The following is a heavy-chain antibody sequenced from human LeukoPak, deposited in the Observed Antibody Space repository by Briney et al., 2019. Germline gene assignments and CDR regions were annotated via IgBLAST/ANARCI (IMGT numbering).Heavy chain of an antibody. J-gene: IGHJ4*02. D-gene: IGHD5-12*01. CDR1: GFTFSGSG. Sequence: GGSLRLSCAASGFTFSGSGMHWVRQASGRGLEWVGRIRSKANNYATAYAASVKGRFTISRDDSNNTAYLQINSLKTEDTAVYYCTSSRSGYAGIDYWGQGTLVTVPS. V-gene: IGHV3-73*01. CDR3: TSSRSGYAGIDY. CDR2: IRSKANNYAT.